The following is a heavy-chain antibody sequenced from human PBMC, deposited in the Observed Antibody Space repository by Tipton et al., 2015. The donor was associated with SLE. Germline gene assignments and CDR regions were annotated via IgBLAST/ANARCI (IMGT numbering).Heavy chain of an antibody. Sequence: QLVQSGPEVKKPGASVKVSCKASGYTFTSYYMHWVRQAPGQGLEWMGIINPRGGSTSYAQKFQGRVTMTRDTSTSTAYMELRSLRSDDTAVYYCARTTGYCSGGSCYCDYWGQGTLVTVSS. V-gene: IGHV1-46*01. CDR2: INPRGGST. J-gene: IGHJ4*02. CDR1: GYTFTSYY. CDR3: ARTTGYCSGGSCYCDY. D-gene: IGHD2-15*01.